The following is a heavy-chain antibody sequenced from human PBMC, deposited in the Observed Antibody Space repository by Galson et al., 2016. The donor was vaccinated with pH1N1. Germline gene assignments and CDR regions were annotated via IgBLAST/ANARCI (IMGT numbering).Heavy chain of an antibody. D-gene: IGHD2-15*01. V-gene: IGHV3-23*01. J-gene: IGHJ4*02. CDR2: ISASGANT. Sequence: SLRLSCAASGFTFNIFAMSWVRQAPGKGPEWVSSISASGANTNYADPVKGRFTISRDNSKNTLYLQMNSLRAEDTALYYCAGHCSGGSCSGSYYYFDTWGQGTLVTVSS. CDR3: AGHCSGGSCSGSYYYFDT. CDR1: GFTFNIFA.